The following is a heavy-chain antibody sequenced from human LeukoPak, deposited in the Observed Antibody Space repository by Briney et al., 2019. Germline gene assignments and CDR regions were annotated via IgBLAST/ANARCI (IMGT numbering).Heavy chain of an antibody. Sequence: GASVKVSCKASGGTFSSYAISWVRQAPGQGLEWMGGIIPIFGTANYAQKFQGRVTITADESTSTAYMELSSQRSEDTAVYYCARGPITMVRGVITDYYYYMDVWGKGTTVTISS. CDR1: GGTFSSYA. J-gene: IGHJ6*03. CDR2: IIPIFGTA. D-gene: IGHD3-10*01. CDR3: ARGPITMVRGVITDYYYYMDV. V-gene: IGHV1-69*13.